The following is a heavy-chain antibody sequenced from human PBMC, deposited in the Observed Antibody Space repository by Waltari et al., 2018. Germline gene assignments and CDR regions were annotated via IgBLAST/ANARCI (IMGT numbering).Heavy chain of an antibody. CDR3: AGFCTGSVCYSARYFDL. CDR2: IGGSSGST. CDR1: GGSISSSNW. J-gene: IGHJ2*01. V-gene: IGHV4-4*02. D-gene: IGHD2-8*02. Sequence: QVQLQESGPGLVKPSETLSLTCAVSGGSISSSNWWSWISQTPGKGLEGIGNIGGSSGSTYYNPSLKSRVTISIDTSKIQCSLKLSSVTAADTAVYYCAGFCTGSVCYSARYFDLWGPGTPITISS.